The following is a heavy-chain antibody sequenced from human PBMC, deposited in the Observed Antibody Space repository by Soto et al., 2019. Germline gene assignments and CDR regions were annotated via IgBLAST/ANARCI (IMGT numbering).Heavy chain of an antibody. CDR2: IYTGDSDT. D-gene: IGHD6-19*01. CDR1: GYTFTSYW. V-gene: IGHV5-51*01. CDR3: AIRGASQWLKF. J-gene: IGHJ4*02. Sequence: KVSCKASGYTFTSYWIGLVRQVPGKGLEWMGIIYTGDSDTRYSPSFQGQVTISADKSISTAYLQWSSLKASDTAIYYCAIRGASQWLKFWVQGTLVTVSS.